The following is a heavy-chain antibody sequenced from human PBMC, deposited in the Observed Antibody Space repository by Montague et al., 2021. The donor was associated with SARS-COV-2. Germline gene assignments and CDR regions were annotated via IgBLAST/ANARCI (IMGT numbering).Heavy chain of an antibody. CDR2: VFYSGST. CDR1: GGSINSNY. V-gene: IGHV4-59*01. CDR3: ARDSGGDGVMDV. J-gene: IGHJ6*02. Sequence: SETLSLTCTVSGGSINSNYWSWIRQPPGKGLERIGNVFYSGSTNYNPSPMSRVTISVDTSKNQFSLKVSSVTAADTAVYFCARDSGGDGVMDVWGQGTTVPVSS. D-gene: IGHD4-17*01.